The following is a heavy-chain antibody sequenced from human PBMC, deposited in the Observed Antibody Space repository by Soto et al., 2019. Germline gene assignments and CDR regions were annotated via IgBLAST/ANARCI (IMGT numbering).Heavy chain of an antibody. CDR1: GGSFSGYY. J-gene: IGHJ4*02. CDR3: ARGLTLRYFDWSPNRYFDY. V-gene: IGHV4-34*01. CDR2: INHSGST. D-gene: IGHD3-9*01. Sequence: LETLSVTCAVYGGSFSGYYWSWFRQPPGKGLEWIGEINHSGSTNYNPSLKSRVTISVDTSKNQFSLKLSSVTAADTAVYYCARGLTLRYFDWSPNRYFDYWGQGTLVTVSS.